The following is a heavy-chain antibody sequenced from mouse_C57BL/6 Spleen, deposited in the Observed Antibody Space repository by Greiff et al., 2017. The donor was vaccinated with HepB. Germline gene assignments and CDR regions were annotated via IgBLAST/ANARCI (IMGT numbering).Heavy chain of an antibody. D-gene: IGHD2-5*01. CDR3: ARYSNYPFAY. CDR2: INPNNGGT. J-gene: IGHJ3*01. CDR1: GYTFTDYN. Sequence: VHVKQSGPELVKPGASVKIPCKASGYTFTDYNMDWVKQSHGKSLEWIGDINPNNGGTIYNQKFKGKATLTVDKSSSTAYMELRSLTSEDTAVYYCARYSNYPFAYWGQGTLVTVSA. V-gene: IGHV1-18*01.